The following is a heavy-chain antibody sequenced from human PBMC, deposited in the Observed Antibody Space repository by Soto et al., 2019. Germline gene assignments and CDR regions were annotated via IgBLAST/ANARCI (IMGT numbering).Heavy chain of an antibody. CDR1: GCIFSNAW. CDR2: VKSKTDGGTT. D-gene: IGHD4-17*01. V-gene: IGHV3-15*07. Sequence: PGGSLRLSCAASGCIFSNAWINWVRQAPGKGLEWVGRVKSKTDGGTTDFAAPVKGRFAISRDDSKNMAYLEMNSLKTEDTAIYYCTTDSYMTNIIVRFDYWGHGTLVTVSS. J-gene: IGHJ4*01. CDR3: TTDSYMTNIIVRFDY.